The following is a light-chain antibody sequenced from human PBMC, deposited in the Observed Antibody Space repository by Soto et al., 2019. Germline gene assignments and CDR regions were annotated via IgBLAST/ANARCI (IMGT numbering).Light chain of an antibody. J-gene: IGLJ3*02. CDR3: SSYAGSNILV. V-gene: IGLV2-8*01. Sequence: QSALTQPPSASGSPGQSVTISCTGTSSDVGGYNYVSWYQQHPGKVPKLMIYEVTKRPSGVPDRCSGSKSGNTASLTVSGLQAEDEADYYCSSYAGSNILVFGGGTKGTVL. CDR1: SSDVGGYNY. CDR2: EVT.